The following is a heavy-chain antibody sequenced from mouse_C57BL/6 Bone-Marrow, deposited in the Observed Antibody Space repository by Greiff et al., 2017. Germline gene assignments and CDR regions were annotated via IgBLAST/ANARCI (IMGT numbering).Heavy chain of an antibody. CDR1: GFTFSNYW. CDR3: LLGYFDY. CDR2: IRLKADNNAT. D-gene: IGHD3-3*01. J-gene: IGHJ2*01. Sequence: EVKLVESGGGLVQPGGSMNLSCDASGFTFSNYWMNWVRQSPGKGLEWVAQIRLKADNNATHYEESVTGRFTISRDDSKSSVYLLINNLRAEDTGIYYCLLGYFDYWGQGTTLTVSS. V-gene: IGHV6-3*01.